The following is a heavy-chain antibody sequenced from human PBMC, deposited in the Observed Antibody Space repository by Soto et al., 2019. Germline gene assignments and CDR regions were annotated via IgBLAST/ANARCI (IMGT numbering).Heavy chain of an antibody. CDR1: GGSISSSNW. D-gene: IGHD3-16*01. CDR2: IYHSGST. V-gene: IGHV4-4*02. Sequence: SETLSLTCAVSGGSISSSNWWSWVRQPPGKGLEWIGEIYHSGSTNYNPSLKSRVTISVDKSKNQFSLKLSSVTAADTAVYYSARSESNDYAWGSYVHRLDYWGHGTLVPVSS. J-gene: IGHJ4*01. CDR3: ARSESNDYAWGSYVHRLDY.